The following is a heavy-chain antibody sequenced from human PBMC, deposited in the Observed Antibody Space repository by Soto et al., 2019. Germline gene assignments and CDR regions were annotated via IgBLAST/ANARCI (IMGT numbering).Heavy chain of an antibody. Sequence: QVHLQQWGAGLLKPSETLSLTCAVYGGTFSGYYWSWIRQPPGKGLEWIGEINHSGTTNYNPSLKSRVPISMDTSKNQFSLKRSSVTAADTAVYYCASTAGILLWFWELRYYFDFWGQGTLVTV. CDR2: INHSGTT. V-gene: IGHV4-34*01. CDR1: GGTFSGYY. CDR3: ASTAGILLWFWELRYYFDF. J-gene: IGHJ4*02. D-gene: IGHD3-10*01.